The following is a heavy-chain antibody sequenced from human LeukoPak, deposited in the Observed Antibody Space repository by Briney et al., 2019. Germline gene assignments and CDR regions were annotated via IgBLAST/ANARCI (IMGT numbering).Heavy chain of an antibody. CDR2: ISAYNGNT. Sequence: ASVKVSCKASGYTFTSYGISWVRQAPGQGLEWTGWISAYNGNTNYAQKLQGRVTMTTDTSTSTAYMELRSLRSDDTAVYYCARVSYYYDSSGYYYPYWGQGTLVTVSS. D-gene: IGHD3-22*01. CDR1: GYTFTSYG. J-gene: IGHJ4*02. V-gene: IGHV1-18*01. CDR3: ARVSYYYDSSGYYYPY.